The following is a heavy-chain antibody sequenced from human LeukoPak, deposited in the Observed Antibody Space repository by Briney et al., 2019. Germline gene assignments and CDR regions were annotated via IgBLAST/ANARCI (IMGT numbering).Heavy chain of an antibody. CDR2: IYYSGST. D-gene: IGHD1-14*01. V-gene: IGHV4-59*08. Sequence: SETLSLTCTVSGGSISTNYWSWIRQPPGKGLEWIGYIYYSGSTNYNPSLKSRVTISVDTSKNQFSLKLSSVTAADTAVYYCARAKPDGFDYWGQGTLVTVSS. CDR3: ARAKPDGFDY. CDR1: GGSISTNY. J-gene: IGHJ4*02.